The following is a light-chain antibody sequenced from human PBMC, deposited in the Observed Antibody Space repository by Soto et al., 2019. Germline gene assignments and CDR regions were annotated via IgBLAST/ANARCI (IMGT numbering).Light chain of an antibody. J-gene: IGLJ3*02. Sequence: QSVLTQPASVSGSPGQSINISCTGTSSDIGSYDVVSWYQQHPGKAPKLMIYEVSKGPSGVSNRFSGSKSGNTASLTISGLQAEDEAHYYCCSYAGSSTLVFGGGTKVTVL. V-gene: IGLV2-23*02. CDR1: SSDIGSYDV. CDR3: CSYAGSSTLV. CDR2: EVS.